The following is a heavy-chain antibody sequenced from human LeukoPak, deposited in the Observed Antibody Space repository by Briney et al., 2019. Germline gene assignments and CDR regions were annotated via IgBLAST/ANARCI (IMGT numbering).Heavy chain of an antibody. D-gene: IGHD3-10*01. CDR3: ARDIVSGSGSLDY. Sequence: GGSLRLSCAASRFSFSNYWMHWVRQAPGKGLVWVSRVKSDGSNPSYADSVKGRFATSRDNAENMLYLQMNTLGAEDTAVYYCARDIVSGSGSLDYWGQGTLVTVSS. CDR1: RFSFSNYW. CDR2: VKSDGSNP. J-gene: IGHJ4*02. V-gene: IGHV3-74*01.